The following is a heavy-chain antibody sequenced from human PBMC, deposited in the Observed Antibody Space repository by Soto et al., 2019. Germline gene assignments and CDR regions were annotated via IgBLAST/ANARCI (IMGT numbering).Heavy chain of an antibody. J-gene: IGHJ4*02. Sequence: GGSLRLSCAASGFTFSSYSISWVRQAPGKGLEWVSAISGSGVSTYYADSVKGRFTISRDNSKNTLYLQMNSLRAEDTAVYYCAKDYRAFVVITHPGYLGQGTLVTVSS. CDR3: AKDYRAFVVITHPGY. V-gene: IGHV3-23*01. D-gene: IGHD3-22*01. CDR2: ISGSGVST. CDR1: GFTFSSYS.